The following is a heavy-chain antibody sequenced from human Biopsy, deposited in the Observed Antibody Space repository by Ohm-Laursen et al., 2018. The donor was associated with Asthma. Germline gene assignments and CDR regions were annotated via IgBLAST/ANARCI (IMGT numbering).Heavy chain of an antibody. CDR3: ARQKLVAAEGPFEM. Sequence: GTLSLTCSLSSGSGGYMRSGNYYWGWIRQPPGKGLEWIGSIYYSGTTYYNPSLESRFIVSADTSKNQFSLKLTSVTAADTAVYYCARQKLVAAEGPFEMWGQGTMVIVSS. CDR2: IYYSGTT. J-gene: IGHJ3*02. D-gene: IGHD1-26*01. V-gene: IGHV4-39*01. CDR1: SGSGGYMRSGNYY.